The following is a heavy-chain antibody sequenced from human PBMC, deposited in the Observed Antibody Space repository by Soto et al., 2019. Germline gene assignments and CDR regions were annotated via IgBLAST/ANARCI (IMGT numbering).Heavy chain of an antibody. Sequence: SETQSLTCAVSGGSISSGCYFWNWIRQHPGKGLEWIGYIFYIGSTYYTPSLKNRVTLSLDESKNEFSLNMDSVTAADTAIYYCVRSVILSGGSYKGLIRLHYFDTWGPGTLVTVSS. V-gene: IGHV4-31*11. D-gene: IGHD3-3*01. CDR1: GGSISSGCYF. CDR2: IFYIGST. J-gene: IGHJ4*02. CDR3: VRSVILSGGSYKGLIRLHYFDT.